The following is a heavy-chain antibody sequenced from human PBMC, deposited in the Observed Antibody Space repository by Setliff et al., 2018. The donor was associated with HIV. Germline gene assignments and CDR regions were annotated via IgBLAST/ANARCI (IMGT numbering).Heavy chain of an antibody. V-gene: IGHV1-18*01. CDR3: ARAGEQYSSSQYYYYYVDV. CDR1: GYTFTGYG. D-gene: IGHD6-6*01. J-gene: IGHJ6*03. CDR2: ISGYSGDT. Sequence: ASVKVSCKASGYTFTGYGIHWVRQARGQGLEWMGWISGYSGDTNYAQKFQGRVTMTIDTSTSTAYMALRSLRSDDTAVYYCARAGEQYSSSQYYYYYVDVWGKGTTVTVSS.